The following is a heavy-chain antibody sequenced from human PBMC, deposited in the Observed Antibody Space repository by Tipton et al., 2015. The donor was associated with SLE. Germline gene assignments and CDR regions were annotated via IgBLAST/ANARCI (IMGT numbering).Heavy chain of an antibody. D-gene: IGHD2-8*01. V-gene: IGHV4-39*07. CDR3: ARHRGYFTVSDYIDY. CDR1: GGSISTTSYY. CDR2: IYHDGST. Sequence: LRLSCSVSGGSISTTSYYWGWIRQPPGKGLGWIANIYHDGSTYYNPSLKSRVTISVDTSKNQFSRKLTSVTAADTAVFYCARHRGYFTVSDYIDYWGQGTLVTVSS. J-gene: IGHJ4*02.